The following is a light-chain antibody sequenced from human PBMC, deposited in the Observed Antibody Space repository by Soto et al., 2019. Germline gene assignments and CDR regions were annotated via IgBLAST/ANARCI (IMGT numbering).Light chain of an antibody. CDR1: SSDVGGYDY. J-gene: IGLJ1*01. CDR3: SSYTGGNPSYV. Sequence: QSALTQPPSASGSPGQSVTISCTGTSSDVGGYDYVSWYQQHPGKAPKLMIYEVTIRPSGVSDRFSGSKSGNTASRTVSGLQAEDEADYYCSSYTGGNPSYVSGTGTKVTVL. CDR2: EVT. V-gene: IGLV2-8*01.